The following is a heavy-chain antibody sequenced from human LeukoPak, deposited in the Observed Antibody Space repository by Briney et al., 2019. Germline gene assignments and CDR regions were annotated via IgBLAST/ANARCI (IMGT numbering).Heavy chain of an antibody. CDR2: MNPNSGNT. J-gene: IGHJ4*02. D-gene: IGHD3-10*01. Sequence: ASVKVSCKASGYTFTSYDINWVRQATGRGLEGMGWMNPNSGNTGYAQKFQGRVTMTRNTSISTAYMELSGLRSEDTAVYYCARKMHLYGSGSYFVYWGQGTLVTVSS. CDR1: GYTFTSYD. CDR3: ARKMHLYGSGSYFVY. V-gene: IGHV1-8*01.